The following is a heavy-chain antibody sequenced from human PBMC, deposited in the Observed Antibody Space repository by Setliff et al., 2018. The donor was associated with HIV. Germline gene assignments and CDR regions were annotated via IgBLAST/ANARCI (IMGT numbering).Heavy chain of an antibody. V-gene: IGHV4-39*01. CDR3: ARGGSGSPFDY. D-gene: IGHD1-26*01. CDR1: GGSISSSSYY. J-gene: IGHJ4*02. Sequence: SETLSLTCTVSGGSISSSSYYWGWIRQPPGKGLEWIGSIYYSGSTYYNPSLKSRVTISVDTSKNQFSLKLSSVTAADTAVYYCARGGSGSPFDYWGQGTLVTVPS. CDR2: IYYSGST.